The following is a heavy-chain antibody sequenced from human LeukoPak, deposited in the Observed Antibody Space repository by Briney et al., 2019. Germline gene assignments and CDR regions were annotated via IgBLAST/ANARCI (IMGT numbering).Heavy chain of an antibody. CDR2: ITPIFGTA. D-gene: IGHD5-12*01. CDR1: GGTFSSYA. J-gene: IGHJ4*02. V-gene: IGHV1-69*05. CDR3: ARESYIVATITGFDY. Sequence: ASVKVSCKASGGTFSSYAISWVRQAPGQGLEWMGGITPIFGTANYAQKFQGRVTITTDESTSTAYMELSSLRSEDTAVYYCARESYIVATITGFDYWGQGTLVTVSS.